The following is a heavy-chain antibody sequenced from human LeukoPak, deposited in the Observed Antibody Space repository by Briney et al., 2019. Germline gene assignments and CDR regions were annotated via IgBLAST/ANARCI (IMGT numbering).Heavy chain of an antibody. Sequence: PGGSLRLSCAASGFTFSSYAMSWVRQAPGKGLGWVASINQDGTEKYYVDSVKGRFTISRDYAKKSLFLQMNSLRVEDTAVYFCAKVAKYYYGPETYYFFEQWGQGTPVTAAS. CDR3: AKVAKYYYGPETYYFFEQ. CDR1: GFTFSSYA. D-gene: IGHD3-10*01. CDR2: INQDGTEK. J-gene: IGHJ4*02. V-gene: IGHV3-7*01.